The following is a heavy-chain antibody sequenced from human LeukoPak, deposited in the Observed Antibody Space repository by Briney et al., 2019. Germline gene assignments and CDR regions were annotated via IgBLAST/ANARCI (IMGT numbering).Heavy chain of an antibody. D-gene: IGHD3-9*01. V-gene: IGHV4-61*08. CDR3: ARVLRYFDGSHVRFDP. CDR2: IYYSGST. J-gene: IGHJ5*02. Sequence: SETLSLTCTVSGGSISSGGYYWSWIRQPPGKGLEWIGYIYYSGSTNYNPSLKSRVTISVDTSKNQFSLKLSSVTAADTAVYYCARVLRYFDGSHVRFDPWGQGTLVTVSS. CDR1: GGSISSGGYY.